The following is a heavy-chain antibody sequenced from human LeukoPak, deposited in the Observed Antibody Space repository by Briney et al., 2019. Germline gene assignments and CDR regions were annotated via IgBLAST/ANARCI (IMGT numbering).Heavy chain of an antibody. CDR3: ARRNTYYYDSSGYYYFDY. Sequence: SETLSLTCTVSGGSISSGGYYWSWIRQHPGKGLEWIGYIYYSGSTNYNPSLKSRVTISLDASKNQFSLKLNSVTAADTAVYYCARRNTYYYDSSGYYYFDYWGQGTLVTVSS. D-gene: IGHD3-22*01. CDR1: GGSISSGGYY. V-gene: IGHV4-61*08. CDR2: IYYSGST. J-gene: IGHJ4*02.